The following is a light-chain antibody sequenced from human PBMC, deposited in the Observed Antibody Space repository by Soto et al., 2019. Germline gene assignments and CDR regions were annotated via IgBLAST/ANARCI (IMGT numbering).Light chain of an antibody. CDR1: SSNIGAGYD. CDR3: QSYDSSLSVI. V-gene: IGLV1-40*01. J-gene: IGLJ1*01. Sequence: QSALTQPPPVSGAPGQRVTISCTGSSSNIGAGYDVHWYQQLPGTAPKLLIYGNSNRPSGVPDRFSGSKSGTSASLAITGLQAEDEADYYCQSYDSSLSVIFGTGTKVTVL. CDR2: GNS.